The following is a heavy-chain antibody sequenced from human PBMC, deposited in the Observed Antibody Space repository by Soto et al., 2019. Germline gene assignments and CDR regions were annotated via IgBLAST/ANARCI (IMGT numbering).Heavy chain of an antibody. CDR2: IYYSGST. J-gene: IGHJ4*02. V-gene: IGHV4-59*01. CDR1: GGSISTYW. CDR3: ARSRGSTRSFDY. Sequence: SETLSLTCTVSGGSISTYWWSWIRQPPRTGLEWIGYIYYSGSTNYNPSLKSRVTISVDTSKNQFSLKLTSVTAADTAVYYCARSRGSTRSFDYWGQGTLVTVSS. D-gene: IGHD2-15*01.